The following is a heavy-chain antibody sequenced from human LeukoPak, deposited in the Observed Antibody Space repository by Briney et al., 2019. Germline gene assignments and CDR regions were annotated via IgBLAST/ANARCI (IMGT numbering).Heavy chain of an antibody. CDR1: GYTFTRYG. CDR3: ARDHSNWNYAPDF. J-gene: IGHJ4*02. V-gene: IGHV1-18*01. Sequence: ASVKVSCKASGYTFTRYGISWVRQAPGQGLQWLGWISASNGNTNYAQKFRDRVTMSTDTSTGTAYLDVRSLTSDDTAVYYCARDHSNWNYAPDFWGKGALVIVSS. CDR2: ISASNGNT. D-gene: IGHD1-7*01.